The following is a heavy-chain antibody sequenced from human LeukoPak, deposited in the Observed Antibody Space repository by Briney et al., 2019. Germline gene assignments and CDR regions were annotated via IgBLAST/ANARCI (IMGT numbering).Heavy chain of an antibody. V-gene: IGHV1-2*02. CDR3: ARVVYSYGLVNWFDP. CDR1: GYTFTGYY. CDR2: INPNSGGT. J-gene: IGHJ5*02. D-gene: IGHD5-18*01. Sequence: ASVKVSCKASGYTFTGYYMHWVRQAPGQGLEWMGWINPNSGGTNYAQKFQGRVTMTRDTSISTAYMELSRLRSDDTAVYYCARVVYSYGLVNWFDPWGQGTLATVSS.